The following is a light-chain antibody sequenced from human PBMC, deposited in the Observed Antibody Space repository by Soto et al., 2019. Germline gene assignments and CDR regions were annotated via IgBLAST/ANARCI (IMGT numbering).Light chain of an antibody. CDR1: NIGSKS. CDR2: DDS. V-gene: IGLV3-21*02. CDR3: QVWDSSSDHPVV. J-gene: IGLJ2*01. Sequence: SYELTQPPSVSVAPGQTARITCGGTNIGSKSVHWYPQKPGQAPVLVVYDDSDRPSGIPERFSGSNSGNTATLTISRVEAGDEADHYCQVWDSSSDHPVVFGGGTKVTVL.